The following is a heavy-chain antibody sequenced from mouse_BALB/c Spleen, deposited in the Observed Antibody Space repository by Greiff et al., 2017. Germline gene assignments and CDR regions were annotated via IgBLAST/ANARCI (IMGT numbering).Heavy chain of an antibody. V-gene: IGHV5-17*02. CDR2: ISSGSSTI. J-gene: IGHJ4*01. D-gene: IGHD2-10*01. Sequence: EVQRVESGGGLVQPGGSRKLSCAASGFTFSSFGMHWVRQAPEKGLEWVAYISSGSSTIYYADTVKGRFTISRDNPKNTLFLQMTSLRSEDTAMYYCARCPYYGNYGAMDYWGQGTSVTVSS. CDR1: GFTFSSFG. CDR3: ARCPYYGNYGAMDY.